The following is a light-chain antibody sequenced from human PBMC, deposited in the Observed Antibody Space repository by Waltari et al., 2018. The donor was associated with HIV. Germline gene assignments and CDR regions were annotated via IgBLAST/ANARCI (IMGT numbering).Light chain of an antibody. Sequence: DIFLPHSPLYLPVSPGKPASLSAGCIRSLLHSDGYDYLDWYLQKPGQSPHLLIYLGSNRASGVPDRFSGSGSGTDFTLKISRVEAEDFGVYYCMQALQTPFTFGPGSKVDLK. CDR1: RSLLHSDGYDY. CDR2: LGS. V-gene: IGKV2-28*01. J-gene: IGKJ3*01. CDR3: MQALQTPFT.